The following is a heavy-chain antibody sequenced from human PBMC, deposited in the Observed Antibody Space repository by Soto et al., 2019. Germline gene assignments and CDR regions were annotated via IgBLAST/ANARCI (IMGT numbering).Heavy chain of an antibody. D-gene: IGHD6-19*01. Sequence: GESLKISCKGSGYSFTSYWIGWVRQMPGKGLDWMGIIYPGDSDTRYSPSFQGQVTISADKSFSTAYVQWSSLKASDTAMYYCARPREAGKNYYGVDVWGQGTTVTVSS. V-gene: IGHV5-51*01. J-gene: IGHJ6*02. CDR2: IYPGDSDT. CDR1: GYSFTSYW. CDR3: ARPREAGKNYYGVDV.